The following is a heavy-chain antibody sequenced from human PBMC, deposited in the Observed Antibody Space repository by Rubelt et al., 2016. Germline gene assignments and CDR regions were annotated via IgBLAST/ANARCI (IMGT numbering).Heavy chain of an antibody. CDR2: INAGNGNT. D-gene: IGHD5-18*01. CDR3: ARASSVDTAMVEVY. V-gene: IGHV1-3*01. J-gene: IGHJ4*02. CDR1: GYTFTSYA. Sequence: QVQLVQSGAEVKKPGASVKVSCKASGYTFTSYAMHWVRQAPGQRLEWMGWINAGNGNTKYSQKLQGRVTITRDTSASTAYMELSSLRSEDTAVYYCARASSVDTAMVEVYWGQGTLVTVSS.